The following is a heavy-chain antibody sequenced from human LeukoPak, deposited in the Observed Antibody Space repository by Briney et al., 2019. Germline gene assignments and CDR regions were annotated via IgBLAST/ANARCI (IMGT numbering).Heavy chain of an antibody. CDR2: INQDGSEK. Sequence: GGSLRLSCAASVVTFSSYWMSSVREAPGKGLEWVAHINQDGSEKYSVDTVRGRFTISRDNAKNSLYMQMNSWRSEDTAVYYCARGVVVPAAAYYYYYYYMDVWGKGTTVTVSS. J-gene: IGHJ6*03. V-gene: IGHV3-7*01. D-gene: IGHD2-2*01. CDR3: ARGVVVPAAAYYYYYYYMDV. CDR1: VVTFSSYW.